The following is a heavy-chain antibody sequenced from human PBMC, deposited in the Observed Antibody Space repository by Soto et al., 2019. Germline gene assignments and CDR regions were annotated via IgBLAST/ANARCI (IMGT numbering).Heavy chain of an antibody. CDR3: ARGGTPIDY. CDR2: ISAYNGNT. CDR1: GYTFTNLG. D-gene: IGHD3-16*01. Sequence: QVQLVQSGAEVKKPGASVKVSCKASGYTFTNLGISWVRQATGQGLECMGWISAYNGNTNYAQKFQGRVTMTTDPSTSTAYMEVRSVRFDDTAVYSCARGGTPIDYSGQGTRVPVSS. J-gene: IGHJ4*02. V-gene: IGHV1-18*01.